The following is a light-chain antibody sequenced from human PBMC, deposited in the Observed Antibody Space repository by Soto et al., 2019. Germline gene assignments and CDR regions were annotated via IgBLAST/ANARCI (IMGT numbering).Light chain of an antibody. J-gene: IGLJ2*01. V-gene: IGLV2-14*01. Sequence: QSALTQPASVSGSPGQSITISCTGTSSDFGGYNYVSLYQQHPGKAPKLMIYEVSNRPPGVSNRFSGSKSDNTASLTISGLQAEDEADYYCSSYTSSSTVVFGGGTKVTVL. CDR1: SSDFGGYNY. CDR3: SSYTSSSTVV. CDR2: EVS.